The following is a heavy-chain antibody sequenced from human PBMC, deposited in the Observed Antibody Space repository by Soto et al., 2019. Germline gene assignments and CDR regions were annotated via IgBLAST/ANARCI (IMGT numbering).Heavy chain of an antibody. J-gene: IGHJ3*02. CDR1: GYTLTELS. CDR2: MNPNSGNT. Sequence: APVKVSCKVSGYTLTELSMHWVRQSTGQGLEWMGWMNPNSGNTGYAQKFQGRVTMTRNTSISTAYMELSSLRSEDTAVYYCARGPSGNGNDAFDIWGQGTMVTVSS. CDR3: ARGPSGNGNDAFDI. V-gene: IGHV1-8*01.